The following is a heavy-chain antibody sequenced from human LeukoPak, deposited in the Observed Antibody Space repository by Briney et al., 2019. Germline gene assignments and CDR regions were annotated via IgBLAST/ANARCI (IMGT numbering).Heavy chain of an antibody. CDR2: ISSSGTPI. D-gene: IGHD3-22*01. V-gene: IGHV3-11*01. CDR3: ARWDSSGCLDY. Sequence: GGSLRLSCAASGLTFSVYYMSWIRQAPGKGLEWVSYISSSGTPIYYADSVKGRFTISRDNAKNSLYLQMNSLRAEDTAVYFCARWDSSGCLDYWGQGTLVTVSS. J-gene: IGHJ4*02. CDR1: GLTFSVYY.